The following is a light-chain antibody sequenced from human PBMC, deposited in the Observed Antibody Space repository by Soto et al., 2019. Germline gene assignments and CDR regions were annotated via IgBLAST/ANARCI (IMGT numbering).Light chain of an antibody. V-gene: IGKV1-39*01. J-gene: IGKJ2*01. CDR3: QQTFNTPRT. CDR1: QTISSY. CDR2: AAS. Sequence: DIRMTQSPSSLSASVGDRVTITCRATQTISSYLNWYQQQPGEAPKLLIYAASILQSGVPSRFSGSGSGTDFTLTISSLQPGDFATYFCQQTFNTPRTFGQGTELEIK.